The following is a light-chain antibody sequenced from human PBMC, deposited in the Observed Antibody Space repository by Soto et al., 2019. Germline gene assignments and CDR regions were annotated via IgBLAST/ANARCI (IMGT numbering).Light chain of an antibody. J-gene: IGKJ1*01. CDR1: QSISDT. CDR3: QQYGGSSQT. V-gene: IGKV3-20*01. Sequence: EIVMTQSPATLSVSPGGRAPLSCRASQSISDTLAWYQQKPGQAPRLLIYGASSRATGIPDRFSGSGSGTDFTLTISRLEPGDFAVYYCQQYGGSSQTFGQGTKVDNK. CDR2: GAS.